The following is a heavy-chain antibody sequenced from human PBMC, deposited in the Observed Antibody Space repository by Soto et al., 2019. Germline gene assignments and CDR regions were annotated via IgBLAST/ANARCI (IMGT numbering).Heavy chain of an antibody. V-gene: IGHV2-5*02. CDR2: IYWDDDK. Sequence: QITLKESGPTLVKPTQTLTLTCTFSGFSLSTTGVGVGWIRQPPGKALEWLALIYWDDDKRYSPSLKSRLTITTDTRKSQAXPTMTNMDPVDTATYYCAHDYGDYSRGYYYYGMDVWGQGTTVTVSS. CDR1: GFSLSTTGVG. CDR3: AHDYGDYSRGYYYYGMDV. D-gene: IGHD4-17*01. J-gene: IGHJ6*02.